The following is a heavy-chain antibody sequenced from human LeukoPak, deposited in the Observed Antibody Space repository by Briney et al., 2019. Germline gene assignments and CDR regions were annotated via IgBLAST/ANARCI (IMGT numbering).Heavy chain of an antibody. D-gene: IGHD4-23*01. CDR3: ARDSTVVTPYYYYYYGMDV. CDR2: INPSGDTT. J-gene: IGHJ6*02. Sequence: ASVKVSCKASGYTLTSYYLHWVRQAPGQGLEWMAIINPSGDTTSHAQKFQGRVTMTRDTSASTVYMELSRLRSDDTAVYYCARDSTVVTPYYYYYYGMDVWGQGTTVTVSS. V-gene: IGHV1-46*01. CDR1: GYTLTSYY.